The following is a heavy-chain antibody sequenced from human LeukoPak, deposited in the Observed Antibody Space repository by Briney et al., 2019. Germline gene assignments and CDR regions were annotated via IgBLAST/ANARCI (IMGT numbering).Heavy chain of an antibody. V-gene: IGHV4-4*02. CDR2: IYYSGST. CDR1: GGSISSSNW. J-gene: IGHJ4*02. Sequence: SGTLSLTCAVSGGSISSSNWWSWVRQPPGKGLEWIGYIYYSGSTNYNPSLKSRVTISVDTSKNQFSLKLSSVTAADTAVYYCARGGAARPFDYWGQGSLVTVSS. D-gene: IGHD6-6*01. CDR3: ARGGAARPFDY.